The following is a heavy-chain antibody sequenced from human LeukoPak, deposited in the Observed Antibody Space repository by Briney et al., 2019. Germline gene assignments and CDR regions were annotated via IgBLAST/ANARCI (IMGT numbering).Heavy chain of an antibody. Sequence: SETLSLTCTVSGGSISSYYWSWIRQPPGKGLEWIGYIYYSGSTNYNPSLKSRVTLSIDTSKNQFSLKLTSVTAADTALYFCARSTSWPFYYFDSWGQGTLVTVSS. CDR2: IYYSGST. CDR1: GGSISSYY. V-gene: IGHV4-59*08. D-gene: IGHD6-13*01. CDR3: ARSTSWPFYYFDS. J-gene: IGHJ4*02.